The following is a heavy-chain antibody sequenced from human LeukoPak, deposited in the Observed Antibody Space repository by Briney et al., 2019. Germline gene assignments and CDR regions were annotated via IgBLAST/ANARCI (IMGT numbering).Heavy chain of an antibody. CDR1: GGSISSYY. J-gene: IGHJ5*02. D-gene: IGHD6-19*01. Sequence: SETLSLTCTVSGGSISSYYWSWIRQPPGKGLEWIGYIYYSGSTNYNPSLKSRVTISVDTSKNQFSLKLSSVTAADTAVYYCARVQYSSSWYSSGIAVAGTWFDPWGQGTLVTVSS. CDR3: ARVQYSSSWYSSGIAVAGTWFDP. V-gene: IGHV4-59*08. CDR2: IYYSGST.